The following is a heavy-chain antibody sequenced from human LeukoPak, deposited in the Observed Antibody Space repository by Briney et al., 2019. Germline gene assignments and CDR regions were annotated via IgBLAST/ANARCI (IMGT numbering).Heavy chain of an antibody. CDR1: GFTFSSYA. CDR2: ISGSGGST. D-gene: IGHD3-16*02. J-gene: IGHJ4*02. Sequence: GGSLRLSCAASGFTFSSYAMSWVRQAPGKGLEWVSAISGSGGSTYYADSVKGRFTIYRDNSKNTLYLQMNSLRAEDTAVYYCAKMITFGGVIARSFDYWGQGTLVTVSS. CDR3: AKMITFGGVIARSFDY. V-gene: IGHV3-23*01.